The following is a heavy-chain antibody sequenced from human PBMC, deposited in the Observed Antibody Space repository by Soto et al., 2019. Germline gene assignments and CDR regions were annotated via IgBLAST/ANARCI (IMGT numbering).Heavy chain of an antibody. Sequence: PGGSLRLSCAASRFAFSNYWMHWVRQAPGKGLLWVSRITSDGSVTVYADSVRGRFTISRDNANNILYLQMNSLRVEDTAVYYCVRDKRVTDWFDPWGQGTLVTVS. CDR3: VRDKRVTDWFDP. CDR1: RFAFSNYW. CDR2: ITSDGSVT. J-gene: IGHJ5*02. V-gene: IGHV3-74*01.